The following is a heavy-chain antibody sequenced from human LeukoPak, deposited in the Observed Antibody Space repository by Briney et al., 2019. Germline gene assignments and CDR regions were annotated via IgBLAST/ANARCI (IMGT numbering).Heavy chain of an antibody. J-gene: IGHJ4*02. V-gene: IGHV3-33*08. Sequence: GGSLRLSCAASGFTFSSYGMHWVRQAPGKGLEWVAVIWYDGSNKYYADSVKGRFTISRDNSKNTLYLQMNSLRAEDTAVYYCARDDYGDYGFDRVQGEHWGQGTLVTVSS. CDR3: ARDDYGDYGFDRVQGEH. CDR1: GFTFSSYG. D-gene: IGHD4-17*01. CDR2: IWYDGSNK.